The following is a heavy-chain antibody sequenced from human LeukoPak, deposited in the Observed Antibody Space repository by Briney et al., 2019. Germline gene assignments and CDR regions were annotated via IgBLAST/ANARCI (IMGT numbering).Heavy chain of an antibody. CDR3: ARGGGSDYYYDSSGYYHLFDY. CDR1: GFTFSTYA. V-gene: IGHV3-64*01. D-gene: IGHD3-22*01. CDR2: ISSNGGST. J-gene: IGHJ4*02. Sequence: GGSLRLSCAASGFTFSTYAMHWVRQAPGKGLEYVSSISSNGGSTYYANSVKGRFTTSRDNSKNTLYLQMGSLRAEDMAVYYCARGGGSDYYYDSSGYYHLFDYWGQGTLVTVPS.